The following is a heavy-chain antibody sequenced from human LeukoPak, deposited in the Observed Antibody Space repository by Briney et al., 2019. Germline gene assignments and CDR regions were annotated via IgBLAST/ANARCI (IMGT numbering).Heavy chain of an antibody. CDR2: IYYSGST. V-gene: IGHV4-39*01. J-gene: IGHJ3*02. CDR3: ARQAVLRYFDWFHAFDI. D-gene: IGHD3-9*01. CDR1: GGSISSSSYY. Sequence: SETLSLTCTVSGGSISSSSYYWGWIRQPPGKGLEWIGSIYYSGSTYYNPSLKSRVTISVDTSKNQFSLKPSSVTAADTAVYYCARQAVLRYFDWFHAFDIWGQGTMVTVSS.